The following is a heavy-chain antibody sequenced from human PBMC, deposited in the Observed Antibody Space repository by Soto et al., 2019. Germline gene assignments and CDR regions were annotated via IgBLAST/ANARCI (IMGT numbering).Heavy chain of an antibody. Sequence: PXDSLKVSGQCSEYRFTSYWIGLVRQMPGKGLEWMGIIYPGDSDTRYSPSFQGQVTISADKSISTAYLQWSSLKASDTAMYYCARNQGLAAGHSLYYYYYGMAVWGQGTTVTVSS. V-gene: IGHV5-51*01. CDR3: ARNQGLAAGHSLYYYYYGMAV. CDR1: EYRFTSYW. CDR2: IYPGDSDT. D-gene: IGHD6-25*01. J-gene: IGHJ6*02.